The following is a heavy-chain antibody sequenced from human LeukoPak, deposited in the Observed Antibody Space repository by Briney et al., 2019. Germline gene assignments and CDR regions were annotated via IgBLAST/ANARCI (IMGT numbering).Heavy chain of an antibody. V-gene: IGHV3-48*02. Sequence: GGSLRLSCAASGFTFSSYVMSWVRQAPGKGLEWVSYISSGSSTIYNADSVKGRFTISRDNAKNSLYLQMNSLRDEDTAVYYCARDSVGATGYYGMDVWGQGTTVTVSS. CDR1: GFTFSSYV. D-gene: IGHD1-26*01. CDR3: ARDSVGATGYYGMDV. CDR2: ISSGSSTI. J-gene: IGHJ6*02.